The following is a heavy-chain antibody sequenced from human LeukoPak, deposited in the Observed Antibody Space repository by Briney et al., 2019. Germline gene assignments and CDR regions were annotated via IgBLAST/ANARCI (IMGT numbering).Heavy chain of an antibody. D-gene: IGHD3-16*01. Sequence: SETLSLTCTVSGGSISSSSYYWGWIRQPPGKGLEWIGSIYYSGSTYYNPSLKSRVTISVDTSKNQFSLKLSSVTAADTAVYYCAREGLNGPIHWGQGTLVTVSS. V-gene: IGHV4-39*07. CDR2: IYYSGST. CDR1: GGSISSSSYY. J-gene: IGHJ4*02. CDR3: AREGLNGPIH.